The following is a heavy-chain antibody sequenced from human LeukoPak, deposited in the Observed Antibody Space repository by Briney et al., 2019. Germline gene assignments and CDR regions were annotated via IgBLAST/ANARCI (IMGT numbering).Heavy chain of an antibody. J-gene: IGHJ4*02. CDR1: GFTFSSYS. V-gene: IGHV3-23*01. CDR3: ARDLAWGAFDY. D-gene: IGHD7-27*01. Sequence: GGSLRLSCAASGFTFSSYSMNWVRQAPGKGLEWLSGISPRGGGTYYADSVKGRFTISRDDSKNTLSLQMNSLRVEDTAVYYCARDLAWGAFDYWGQGTLVTVSS. CDR2: ISPRGGGT.